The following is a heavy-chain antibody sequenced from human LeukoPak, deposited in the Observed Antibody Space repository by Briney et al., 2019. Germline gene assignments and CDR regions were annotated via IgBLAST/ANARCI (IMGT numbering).Heavy chain of an antibody. CDR1: GFTFSSYA. CDR2: ISNNGGST. Sequence: GGSLRLSCAASGFTFSSYAMSWVRQDPGKGLEWASAISNNGGSTYYADSVKGRFTISRDNSKNTLYLQMNSLRAEDTAVYYCARDRYDSYPMDVWGQGTTVTVSS. J-gene: IGHJ6*02. CDR3: ARDRYDSYPMDV. V-gene: IGHV3-23*01. D-gene: IGHD3-3*01.